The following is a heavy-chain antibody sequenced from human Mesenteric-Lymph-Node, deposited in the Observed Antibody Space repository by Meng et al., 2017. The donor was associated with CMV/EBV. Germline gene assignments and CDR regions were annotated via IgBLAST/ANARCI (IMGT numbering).Heavy chain of an antibody. D-gene: IGHD5-18*01. CDR2: ISANTGNA. CDR1: GYTFTHSG. CDR3: TKYRDTAMGYFDY. J-gene: IGHJ4*02. Sequence: CKRSGYTFTHSGIRWVRQAPGKGLEWMGWISANTGNAKYAQKLQGRLTMTTDTSTTTAYMELRSLRSDDTAMYFCTKYRDTAMGYFDYWGQGTLVTISS. V-gene: IGHV1-18*01.